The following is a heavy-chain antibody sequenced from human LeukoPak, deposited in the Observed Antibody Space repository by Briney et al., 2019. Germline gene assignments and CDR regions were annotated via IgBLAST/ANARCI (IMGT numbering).Heavy chain of an antibody. CDR1: GGSISSYY. Sequence: SETLSLTCTVSGGSISSYYWSWIRQLPGKGLEWIGYIYYSGSTNYNPSLKSRVTISVDTSKNQFSLKLSSVTAADTAVYYCARSEGDCSSTSCYGLPQYNWFDPWGQGTLVTVSS. D-gene: IGHD2-2*01. V-gene: IGHV4-59*12. CDR3: ARSEGDCSSTSCYGLPQYNWFDP. J-gene: IGHJ5*02. CDR2: IYYSGST.